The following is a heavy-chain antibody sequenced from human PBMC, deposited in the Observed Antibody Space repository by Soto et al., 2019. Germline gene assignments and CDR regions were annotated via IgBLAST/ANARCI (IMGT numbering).Heavy chain of an antibody. J-gene: IGHJ5*02. CDR1: GFTFSSYG. V-gene: IGHV3-30*18. CDR2: ISYDGSNK. D-gene: IGHD3-3*01. Sequence: PGGSLRLSCAACGFTFSSYGMHWVRQAPGKGLEWVAVISYDGSNKYYADSVKGRFTISRDNSKNTLYLQMNSLRAEDTAVYYCAKDPGFLEPNQSFDPRGQGTLVTASS. CDR3: AKDPGFLEPNQSFDP.